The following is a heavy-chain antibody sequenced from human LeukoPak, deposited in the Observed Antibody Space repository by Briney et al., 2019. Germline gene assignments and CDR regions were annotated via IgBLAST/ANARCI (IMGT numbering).Heavy chain of an antibody. CDR1: GYTFTGYY. Sequence: ASVKVSCKASGYTFTGYYMHWVRQAPGQGLEWMGWINPDSGGTNYAQKFQGRVTMTRDTSISTAYMELSSLRSEDTAVYYCARDNDSRDPPHFDYWGQGTLVTVSS. D-gene: IGHD3-16*01. CDR2: INPDSGGT. V-gene: IGHV1-2*02. J-gene: IGHJ4*02. CDR3: ARDNDSRDPPHFDY.